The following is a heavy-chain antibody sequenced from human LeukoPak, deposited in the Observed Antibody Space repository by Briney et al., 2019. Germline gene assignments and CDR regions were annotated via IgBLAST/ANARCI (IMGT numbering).Heavy chain of an antibody. J-gene: IGHJ4*02. CDR2: IRYDGSSK. CDR3: AKGAHYFGSGSFRRGHYFDS. Sequence: PGGSLRLSCAASGFTLSSYGMHWVRQAPGKGLEWVAFIRYDGSSKYYADSVKGRFTISRDNSKNTLYLQMNSLRAEDTAVYYCAKGAHYFGSGSFRRGHYFDSWGQGTLVTVSS. D-gene: IGHD3-10*01. CDR1: GFTLSSYG. V-gene: IGHV3-30*02.